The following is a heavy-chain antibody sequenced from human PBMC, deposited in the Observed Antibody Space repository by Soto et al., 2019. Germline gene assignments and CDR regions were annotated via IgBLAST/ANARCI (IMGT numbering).Heavy chain of an antibody. CDR1: GFSFDSYA. Sequence: GGSLRLSCAASGFSFDSYAMSWVRQAPGKGLEWVSAISGSGGSTYYADSVKGRFTISRDNSKNTLYLQMNSLRAEDTAVYYCAKSKRISSLSGTFDYWGQGTLVTVSS. D-gene: IGHD3-10*01. V-gene: IGHV3-23*01. CDR3: AKSKRISSLSGTFDY. CDR2: ISGSGGST. J-gene: IGHJ4*02.